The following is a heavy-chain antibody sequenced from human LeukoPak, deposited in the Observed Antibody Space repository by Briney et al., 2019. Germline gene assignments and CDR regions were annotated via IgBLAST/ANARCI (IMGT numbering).Heavy chain of an antibody. V-gene: IGHV3-43D*03. J-gene: IGHJ4*02. CDR2: ISWDGGST. Sequence: GGSLRLSCAASGFTFDDYAMHWVRHAPGKGLEWVSLISWDGGSTYYADSVKGRFTISRDNSKNSLYLQMNSLRAEDTALYYCAIDSYYDSSGYPDYWGQGTLVTVSS. D-gene: IGHD3-22*01. CDR3: AIDSYYDSSGYPDY. CDR1: GFTFDDYA.